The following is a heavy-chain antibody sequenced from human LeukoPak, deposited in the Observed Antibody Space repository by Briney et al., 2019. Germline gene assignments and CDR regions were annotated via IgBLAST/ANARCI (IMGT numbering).Heavy chain of an antibody. CDR2: INPNSGGT. CDR3: AALEYCSGGSCYPEGAFDI. J-gene: IGHJ3*02. V-gene: IGHV1-2*02. D-gene: IGHD2-15*01. Sequence: ASVKVSCKTSGYTFTGYYMHWVRQAPGQGLEWMGWINPNSGGTNYAQKFQGRVTMTRDTSISTAYMELSSLRSDDTAVYYCAALEYCSGGSCYPEGAFDIWGQGTMVTVSS. CDR1: GYTFTGYY.